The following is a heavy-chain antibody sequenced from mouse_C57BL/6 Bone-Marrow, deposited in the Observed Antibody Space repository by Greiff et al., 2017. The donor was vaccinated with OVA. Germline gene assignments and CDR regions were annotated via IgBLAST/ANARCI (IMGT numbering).Heavy chain of an antibody. V-gene: IGHV14-4*01. CDR3: TTLETTRVLDD. D-gene: IGHD2-12*01. J-gene: IGHJ2*01. Sequence: VQLKESGAELVRPGASVKLSCTASGFNIKDDYMHWVKQRPEQGLEWIGWIDPENGDTESASKFQGTATITADTSSNTAYLQLSSLTSEDTAVYYCTTLETTRVLDDWGQGTTLTVSS. CDR1: GFNIKDDY. CDR2: IDPENGDT.